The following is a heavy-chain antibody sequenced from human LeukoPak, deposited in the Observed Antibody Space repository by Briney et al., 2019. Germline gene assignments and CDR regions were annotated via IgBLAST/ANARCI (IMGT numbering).Heavy chain of an antibody. CDR1: GFTFSSYG. CDR2: IRYDGSNK. D-gene: IGHD3-10*01. CDR3: ARDRVPSGDGNWFDP. J-gene: IGHJ5*02. Sequence: PGGSLRLSCAASGFTFSSYGMHWVRQAPGKGLEWVAFIRYDGSNKYCADSVKGRFTISRDNSKNTLYLQMNSLRAEDTAVYYCARDRVPSGDGNWFDPWGQGTLVTVSS. V-gene: IGHV3-30*02.